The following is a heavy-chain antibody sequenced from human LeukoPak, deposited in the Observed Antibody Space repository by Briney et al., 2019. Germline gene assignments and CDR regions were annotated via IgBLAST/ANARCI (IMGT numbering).Heavy chain of an antibody. J-gene: IGHJ4*02. D-gene: IGHD1-26*01. V-gene: IGHV4-4*02. CDR1: GGSISSSNW. Sequence: PSGTLSLTCAVSGGSISSSNWWSWVRQPPGKGLEWIGEIYHSGSTNYNPSLKSRVTISVDKSKNQFSLKLSSVTAADTAVYYCARRGWGLPYYFDYWGQGTLVTVSS. CDR3: ARRGWGLPYYFDY. CDR2: IYHSGST.